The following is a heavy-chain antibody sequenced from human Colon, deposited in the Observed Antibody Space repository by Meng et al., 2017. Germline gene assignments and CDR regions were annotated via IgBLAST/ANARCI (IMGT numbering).Heavy chain of an antibody. CDR2: ISSSSSDI. J-gene: IGHJ4*02. Sequence: EGQLVEAGGGLVKPGGSLRLSVGASGFIFSSYTMKWVRQAPGKGLEWLSSISSSSSDIYYADSVKGRFTVSRDNAKNSLFLEMSSLSPEDTAMYYCARGYGDFIDFWGQGTLVTVSS. CDR1: GFIFSSYT. CDR3: ARGYGDFIDF. D-gene: IGHD4-17*01. V-gene: IGHV3-21*01.